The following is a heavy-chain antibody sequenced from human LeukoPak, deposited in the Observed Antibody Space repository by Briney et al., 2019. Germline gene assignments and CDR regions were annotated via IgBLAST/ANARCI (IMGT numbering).Heavy chain of an antibody. J-gene: IGHJ4*02. D-gene: IGHD3-10*01. CDR2: IYYSGST. V-gene: IGHV4-30-4*01. Sequence: SETLSLTCTVSGGSISSGDYYWSWIRQPPGKGLEWIVYIYYSGSTYYNPSLKSRVTISVDTSKNQFSLKLSSVTAADTAVYYCARRGRYGSGSYYIQWYFDYWGQGTLVTVSS. CDR3: ARRGRYGSGSYYIQWYFDY. CDR1: GGSISSGDYY.